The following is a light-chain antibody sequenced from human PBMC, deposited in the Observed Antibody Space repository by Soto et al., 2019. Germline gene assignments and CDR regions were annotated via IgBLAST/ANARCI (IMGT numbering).Light chain of an antibody. CDR1: SSNIGAGYD. CDR2: GNS. J-gene: IGLJ1*01. CDR3: QSYDSSLTGSKV. Sequence: QSVLTQPPSVSGAPGQRVTISCTGSSSNIGAGYDVHWYQQLPGTATKLLIYGNSNRPSGVPDRFFGSKSGTSASLAITGLQAEDEADYYCQSYDSSLTGSKVFGTGTKVTVL. V-gene: IGLV1-40*01.